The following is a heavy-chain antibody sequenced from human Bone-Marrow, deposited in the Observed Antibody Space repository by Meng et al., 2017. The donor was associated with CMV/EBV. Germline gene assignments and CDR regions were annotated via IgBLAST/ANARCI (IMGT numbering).Heavy chain of an antibody. CDR3: AKLDTVTVTS. D-gene: IGHD4-11*01. Sequence: GGSLRLSCAASGFTFRNFGMHWVRQAPGKGLEWVAFIRFNGKNEYYADSVRGRFTISRDNSKNTVYLQMSSLKTEDTALYYCAKLDTVTVTSWGQGTLVPVAS. CDR1: GFTFRNFG. CDR2: IRFNGKNE. J-gene: IGHJ5*02. V-gene: IGHV3-30*02.